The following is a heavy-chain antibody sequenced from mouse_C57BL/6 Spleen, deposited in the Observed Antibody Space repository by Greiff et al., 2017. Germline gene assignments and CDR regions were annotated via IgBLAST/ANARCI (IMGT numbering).Heavy chain of an antibody. CDR1: GFTFTDYY. Sequence: EVKLMESGGGLVQPGGSLSLSCAASGFTFTDYYMSWVRQPPGKALEWLGFIRNKANGYTTEYSASVKGRFTISRDNSQSILYLQMNALRAEDSATYYCARYIEVITTVGAMDYWGQGTSVTVSS. J-gene: IGHJ4*01. CDR2: IRNKANGYTT. V-gene: IGHV7-3*01. D-gene: IGHD1-1*01. CDR3: ARYIEVITTVGAMDY.